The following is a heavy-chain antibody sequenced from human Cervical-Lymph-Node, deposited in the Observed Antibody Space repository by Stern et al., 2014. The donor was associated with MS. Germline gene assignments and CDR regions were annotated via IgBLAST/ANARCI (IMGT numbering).Heavy chain of an antibody. J-gene: IGHJ6*02. CDR3: TTAGCSSSSCFHYYYGMDV. CDR2: IKSKTDGETT. CDR1: GFTFTNAW. Sequence: VQLVESGGGLVKPGGSLRLSCAASGFTFTNAWMNWVRQSPGKGLEWVGRIKSKTDGETTDYAAPVKGRFTISRNDSENTLYLQMNSLKTEDTAVYYCTTAGCSSSSCFHYYYGMDVWGQGTTVTVSS. D-gene: IGHD2-2*01. V-gene: IGHV3-15*01.